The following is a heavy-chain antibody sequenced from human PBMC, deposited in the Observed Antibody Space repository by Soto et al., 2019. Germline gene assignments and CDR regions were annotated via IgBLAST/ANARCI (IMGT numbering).Heavy chain of an antibody. D-gene: IGHD5-18*01. CDR3: AREITRGYSYGYNYMDV. CDR2: IYSGGST. Sequence: GESLKISCAASGFTVSSNYMSWVRQAPGKGLEWVSVIYSGGSTYYADSVKGRFTISRDNSKNTLYLQMNSLRAKDTAVYYCAREITRGYSYGYNYMDVWGKGTTVTVSS. CDR1: GFTVSSNY. V-gene: IGHV3-53*01. J-gene: IGHJ6*03.